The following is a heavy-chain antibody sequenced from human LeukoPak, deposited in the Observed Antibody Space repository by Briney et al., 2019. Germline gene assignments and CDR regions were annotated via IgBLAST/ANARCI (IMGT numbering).Heavy chain of an antibody. D-gene: IGHD6-13*01. Sequence: SETLSLTCTVSGGSISSYYWSWIRQPPGKGLEWIGYIYYSGSTNYNPSLKSRVTISVDTSKNQFSLKLSSVTAADTAVYYCARGGRSSWYYKRGGKYYFDYWGRGTLVTVSS. V-gene: IGHV4-59*01. J-gene: IGHJ4*02. CDR3: ARGGRSSWYYKRGGKYYFDY. CDR1: GGSISSYY. CDR2: IYYSGST.